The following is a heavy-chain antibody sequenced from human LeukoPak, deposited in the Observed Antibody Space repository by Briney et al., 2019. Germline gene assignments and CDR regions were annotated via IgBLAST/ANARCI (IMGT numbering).Heavy chain of an antibody. V-gene: IGHV3-21*01. J-gene: IGHJ4*02. CDR2: ISSSSGYI. Sequence: GGSLRLSCEASGFTFSSYSMNWVRQAPGKGLEWVSSISSSSGYIFDADSVKGRFTISRDNAKNSLYLQMNSLRAEDTAVYYCARGPNYYDSIGYYSEYWGQGTLVTVSS. CDR3: ARGPNYYDSIGYYSEY. CDR1: GFTFSSYS. D-gene: IGHD3-22*01.